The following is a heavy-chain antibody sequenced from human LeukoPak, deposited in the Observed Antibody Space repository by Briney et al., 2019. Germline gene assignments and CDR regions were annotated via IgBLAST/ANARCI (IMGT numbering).Heavy chain of an antibody. CDR1: GFTVSSNY. CDR3: ARGSYYDNSDDYYVEGLRFDQ. J-gene: IGHJ4*02. Sequence: GGSLRLSCAASGFTVSSNYMSWVRQAPGKGLEWVSVIYSGGSTYYADSVKGRFTISRDNSKNTLYLQMNSLKTEDTAVYYCARGSYYDNSDDYYVEGLRFDQWGQGTLVTVSA. D-gene: IGHD3-22*01. V-gene: IGHV3-53*01. CDR2: IYSGGST.